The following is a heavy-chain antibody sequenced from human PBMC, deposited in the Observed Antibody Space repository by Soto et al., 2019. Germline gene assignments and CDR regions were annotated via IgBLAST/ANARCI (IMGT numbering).Heavy chain of an antibody. D-gene: IGHD2-2*01. V-gene: IGHV3-21*01. CDR3: ARDDGLSSTNVKAFDI. CDR1: GFTFSRYY. Sequence: LRLSCAASGFTFSRYYMNWVRQAPGKGLEWVSSISTTSTYTHYADSLKGRFTISRDSAKKLLYLQMDSLRAEDTAVYYCARDDGLSSTNVKAFDIWGQGTKVTVSS. CDR2: ISTTSTYT. J-gene: IGHJ3*02.